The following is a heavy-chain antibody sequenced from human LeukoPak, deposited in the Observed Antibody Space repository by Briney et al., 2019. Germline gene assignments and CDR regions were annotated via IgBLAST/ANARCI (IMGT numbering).Heavy chain of an antibody. J-gene: IGHJ3*02. CDR1: GFTFSSYW. D-gene: IGHD3-22*01. V-gene: IGHV3-7*01. Sequence: GGSLRLSCAASGFTFSSYWMSWVRQAPGKGLEWVANIKQDGSEKYYVDSVKGRFTISRDNAKNSLYLQMNSLRAEDTAVYYCARSGGYDSSANDAFDIWGQGTMVTVSS. CDR3: ARSGGYDSSANDAFDI. CDR2: IKQDGSEK.